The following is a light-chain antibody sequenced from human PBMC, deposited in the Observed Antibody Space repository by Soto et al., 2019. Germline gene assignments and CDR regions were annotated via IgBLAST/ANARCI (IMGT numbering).Light chain of an antibody. V-gene: IGKV1-13*02. CDR3: QQFNSYST. J-gene: IGKJ1*01. CDR1: QGISSA. CDR2: DAS. Sequence: AIQLTQSPSSLSASVGDRVTITCRASQGISSALAWYQQKPGKAPKLLIYDASSLESGVPSRFSGSGSGTDFTLTISSLQPEDFATYYCQQFNSYSTFGQGTKVDI.